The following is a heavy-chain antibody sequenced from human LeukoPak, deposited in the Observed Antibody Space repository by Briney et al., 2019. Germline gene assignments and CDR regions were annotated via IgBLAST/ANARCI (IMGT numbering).Heavy chain of an antibody. CDR3: ARDRGIAAAADAFDI. CDR1: GDSISSSSSY. D-gene: IGHD6-13*01. J-gene: IGHJ3*02. Sequence: SETLSLTCTVSGDSISSSSSYWGCIRQPPGKGLEWIGGIYYSGSTYYNPSLKSRVTISVDTSKNQFSLKLNSVTAADTAVYYCARDRGIAAAADAFDIWGQGTMVTVSS. CDR2: IYYSGST. V-gene: IGHV4-39*07.